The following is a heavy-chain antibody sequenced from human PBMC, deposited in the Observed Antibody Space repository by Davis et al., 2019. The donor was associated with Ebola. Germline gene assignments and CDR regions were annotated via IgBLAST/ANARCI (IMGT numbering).Heavy chain of an antibody. D-gene: IGHD6-13*01. CDR3: ARDRSSSWAFDI. V-gene: IGHV4-31*03. CDR2: INHSGST. J-gene: IGHJ3*02. Sequence: LRLSCTVSGGSISSGGYYWSWIRQPPGKGLEWIGEINHSGSTNYNPSLKSRVTISVDTSKNQFSLKLSSVTAADTAVYYCARDRSSSWAFDIWGQGTMVTVSS. CDR1: GGSISSGGYY.